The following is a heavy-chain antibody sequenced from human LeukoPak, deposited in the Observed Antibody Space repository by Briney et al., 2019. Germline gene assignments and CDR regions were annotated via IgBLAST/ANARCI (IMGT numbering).Heavy chain of an antibody. Sequence: PGGSLRLSCAASGFTFISNEMNRVRQAPGKGLEWLSYISSSGSTIHYVDSVKGRFTISRDNAKNSLFLQMNSLRAEDTAVYYCASGVHYTSGWIDIWGQGTMVTVSS. CDR3: ASGVHYTSGWIDI. CDR2: ISSSGSTI. J-gene: IGHJ3*02. V-gene: IGHV3-48*03. D-gene: IGHD6-19*01. CDR1: GFTFISNE.